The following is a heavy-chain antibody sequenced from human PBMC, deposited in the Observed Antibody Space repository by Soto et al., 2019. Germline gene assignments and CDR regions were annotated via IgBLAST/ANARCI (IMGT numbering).Heavy chain of an antibody. Sequence: TGGSLRLSCAASGFTFSSYGMHWVRQAPGKGLEWVAVIWYDGSNKYYADSVKGRFTISRDNSKNTLYLQMNSLRAEDTAVYYCVKGGYHYFDYWGQGTLVTSPQ. CDR1: GFTFSSYG. CDR2: IWYDGSNK. J-gene: IGHJ4*02. V-gene: IGHV3-30*02. CDR3: VKGGYHYFDY. D-gene: IGHD5-12*01.